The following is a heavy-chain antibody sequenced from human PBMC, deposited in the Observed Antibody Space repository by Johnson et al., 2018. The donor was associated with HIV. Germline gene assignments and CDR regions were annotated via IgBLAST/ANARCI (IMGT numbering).Heavy chain of an antibody. J-gene: IGHJ3*02. V-gene: IGHV3-66*02. CDR3: GKDRGGRFSGSYLSLRVGAFDI. Sequence: MQLVESGGGVVQPGRSLRLSCAASGFTVSSNYMSWVRQAPGKGLEWVSVIYSGGSTYYADSVKGRFTISSDNSKNTMYLQLNSLRPEDTAVYYFGKDRGGRFSGSYLSLRVGAFDIWGQGTMVTVSS. D-gene: IGHD1-26*01. CDR2: IYSGGST. CDR1: GFTVSSNY.